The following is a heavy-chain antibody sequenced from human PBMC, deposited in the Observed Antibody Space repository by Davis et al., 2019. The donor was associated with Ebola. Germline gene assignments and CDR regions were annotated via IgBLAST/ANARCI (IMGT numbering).Heavy chain of an antibody. D-gene: IGHD2-15*01. Sequence: LETLSLTCAVYGGSFSGYYWSWIRQPPGKGLEWIGEINHSGSTNYNPSLKSRVTISVDTSKNQFSLKLSSVTAADTAVYYCARHIGVVVAATVGWFDPWGQGTLVTVSS. V-gene: IGHV4-34*01. J-gene: IGHJ5*02. CDR2: INHSGST. CDR3: ARHIGVVVAATVGWFDP. CDR1: GGSFSGYY.